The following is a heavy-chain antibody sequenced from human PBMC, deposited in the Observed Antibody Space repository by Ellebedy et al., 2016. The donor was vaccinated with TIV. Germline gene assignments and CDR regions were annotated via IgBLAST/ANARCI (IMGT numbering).Heavy chain of an antibody. J-gene: IGHJ4*02. CDR2: ISYSGST. Sequence: MPSETLSLTCTVSGGSIRDYYWNWIRQPPGKGLEWIGYISYSGSTHSNPSLKSRVTISVYTSKNQFSLKLSSVTAADTAVYYCARRFHYYDSSGYYYEFEDSWGQGTLVTVSS. CDR1: GGSIRDYY. D-gene: IGHD3-22*01. V-gene: IGHV4-59*08. CDR3: ARRFHYYDSSGYYYEFEDS.